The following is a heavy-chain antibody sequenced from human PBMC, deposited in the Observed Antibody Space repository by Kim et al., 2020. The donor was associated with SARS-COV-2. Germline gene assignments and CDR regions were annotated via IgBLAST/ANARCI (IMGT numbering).Heavy chain of an antibody. J-gene: IGHJ4*03. CDR3: ARDRGAAGGDAFDY. D-gene: IGHD4-17*01. V-gene: IGHV4-31*02. Sequence: PSLTSRVTISVDTSKNQFSLKLSSVTAADTAVYYCARDRGAAGGDAFDYWGQGTLVTVSS.